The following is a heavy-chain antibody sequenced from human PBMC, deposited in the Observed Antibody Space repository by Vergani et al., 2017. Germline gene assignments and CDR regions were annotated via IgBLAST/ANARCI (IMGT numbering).Heavy chain of an antibody. V-gene: IGHV3-30-3*01. CDR2: ISYDGSNK. Sequence: VQLVESGGGLVQPGGSLRLSCAASGFTFSSYAMHWVRQAPGTGLEWVAVISYDGSNKYYADSVKGRFTISSDNSKNTLYLQMNSLRAEDTAVYYCARDPRPPRKSIWFGANLGTGWVDPWGQGTLVTVSA. D-gene: IGHD3-10*01. J-gene: IGHJ5*02. CDR3: ARDPRPPRKSIWFGANLGTGWVDP. CDR1: GFTFSSYA.